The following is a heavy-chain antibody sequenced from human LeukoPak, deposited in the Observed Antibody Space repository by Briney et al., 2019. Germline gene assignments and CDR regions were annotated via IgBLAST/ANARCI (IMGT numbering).Heavy chain of an antibody. V-gene: IGHV3-66*01. J-gene: IGHJ2*01. CDR3: ARAPERTWYSDL. Sequence: GGSLRLSCAASGFTVGSNYMSWVRQAPGKGLEWVSLIYSGGSTYYADSVKGRFIISSDNSKNTLYLQMNSLRVEDTAVYYCARAPERTWYSDLWGRGTLVTVSS. CDR2: IYSGGST. D-gene: IGHD1-1*01. CDR1: GFTVGSNY.